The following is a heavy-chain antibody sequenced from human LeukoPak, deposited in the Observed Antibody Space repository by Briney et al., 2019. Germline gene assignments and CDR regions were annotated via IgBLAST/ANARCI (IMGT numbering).Heavy chain of an antibody. CDR1: GFTFTSYA. D-gene: IGHD6-6*01. V-gene: IGHV3-23*01. J-gene: IGHJ5*01. CDR3: ARVQPDYCDEYNWFDS. Sequence: GGSLTLSCAASGFTFTSYAMTWVRQAAGRGLEWVSTISETSGATSYADSVDGRFSISRDDYKNTLSLQMTSLRVEDTAVYFCARVQPDYCDEYNWFDSWGQGTLVTASS. CDR2: ISETSGAT.